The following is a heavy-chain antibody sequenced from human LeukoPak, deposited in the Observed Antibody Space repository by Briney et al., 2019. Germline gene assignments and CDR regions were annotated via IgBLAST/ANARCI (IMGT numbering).Heavy chain of an antibody. CDR1: GFTFSSYA. V-gene: IGHV3-23*01. J-gene: IGHJ3*02. Sequence: PGGSLRLSCAASGFTFSSYAMSWVRQAPGKGLEWVSAISGSGGSTYYADSVKGRFTISRDNSKNTLYLQMNSLRAEDTAVYYCAKGITPRGVVVPAAIVSAFDIWGQGTMVTVSS. D-gene: IGHD2-2*01. CDR2: ISGSGGST. CDR3: AKGITPRGVVVPAAIVSAFDI.